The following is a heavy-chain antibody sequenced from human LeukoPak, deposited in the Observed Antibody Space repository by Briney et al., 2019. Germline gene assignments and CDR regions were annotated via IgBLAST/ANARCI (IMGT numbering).Heavy chain of an antibody. D-gene: IGHD6-19*01. CDR3: ASTRGGWYDY. CDR1: GYIFTTYG. CDR2: ISVYNDNT. J-gene: IGHJ4*02. Sequence: ASVKVSCKASGYIFTTYGITWVRQAPGQGLEWMGWISVYNDNTYYSQKLQGRVTMTTDTSTSTAYMELRSLRSDDTAVYYCASTRGGWYDYWGQGTLVTVSS. V-gene: IGHV1-18*01.